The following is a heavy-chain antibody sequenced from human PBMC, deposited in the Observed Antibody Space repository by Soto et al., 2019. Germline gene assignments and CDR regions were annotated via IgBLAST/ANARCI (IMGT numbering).Heavy chain of an antibody. CDR1: GDSFSNYG. CDR2: ISGFNGNT. CDR3: AREAAVRLYLDS. Sequence: QVQLVQSGAEVKKPGASVKVSCNASGDSFSNYGITWVRQAPGQGLEWMGWISGFNGNTNYAQKFQGRVTMTIDTSTSAAYMELRSLRTDDTAFYYCAREAAVRLYLDSWGQGTLVTVSS. J-gene: IGHJ5*01. V-gene: IGHV1-18*04. D-gene: IGHD6-13*01.